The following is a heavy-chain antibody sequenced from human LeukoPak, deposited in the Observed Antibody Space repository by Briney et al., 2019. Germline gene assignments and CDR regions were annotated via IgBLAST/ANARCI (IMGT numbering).Heavy chain of an antibody. J-gene: IGHJ4*02. CDR1: GGSISSYY. V-gene: IGHV4-59*01. CDR2: IYYSGST. Sequence: PSETLSLTCTVSGGSISSYYWSWIRQPPGKGLEWIGDIYYSGSTNYNPSLKSRVTISVDTSKNQFSLKLSSVTAADTAVYYCARVTRDSSGYYPDYWGQGTLVTVSS. D-gene: IGHD3-22*01. CDR3: ARVTRDSSGYYPDY.